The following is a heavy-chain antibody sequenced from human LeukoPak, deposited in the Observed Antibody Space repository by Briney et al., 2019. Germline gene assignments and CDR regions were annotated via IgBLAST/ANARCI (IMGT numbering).Heavy chain of an antibody. CDR3: AIIPAAMPRYYYYGMDV. D-gene: IGHD2-2*01. J-gene: IGHJ6*04. V-gene: IGHV1-69*13. CDR2: IIPIFGTA. Sequence: GASVKVSFKASGGTFSSYAISWVRQAPGQGREWMGGIIPIFGTANYAQKFQGRVTITADESTSTAYMELSSLRSEDTAVYYCAIIPAAMPRYYYYGMDVWGKGTTVTVSS. CDR1: GGTFSSYA.